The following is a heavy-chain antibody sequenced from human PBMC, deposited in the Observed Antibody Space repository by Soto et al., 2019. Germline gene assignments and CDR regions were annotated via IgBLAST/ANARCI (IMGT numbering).Heavy chain of an antibody. CDR2: VSGTGATT. Sequence: GGSLRLSCAASGFTFSSNAMSWVRQAPGKGLEWVSAVSGTGATTYHADSVKGRFTISRDNSKNTLYLQMNSLRAEDTAVYYCAKDFPAHSSGWLVGAGNDYCGQGTLVTVSS. CDR3: AKDFPAHSSGWLVGAGNDY. CDR1: GFTFSSNA. J-gene: IGHJ4*02. D-gene: IGHD6-19*01. V-gene: IGHV3-23*01.